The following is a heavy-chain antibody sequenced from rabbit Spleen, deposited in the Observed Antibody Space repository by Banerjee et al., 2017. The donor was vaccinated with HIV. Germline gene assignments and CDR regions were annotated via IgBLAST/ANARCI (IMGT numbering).Heavy chain of an antibody. CDR2: IDIGSSGFT. CDR1: GFSLNSGYD. V-gene: IGHV1S40*01. Sequence: QSLEESGGGLVQPGASLTLTCTASGFSLNSGYDMCWVRQAPGKGLEWIACIDIGSSGFTYFATWAKGRFTISKTSSTTVTLQMTRLTAADTATYFCARDTASSFSSYGMDLWGPGTLVTVS. J-gene: IGHJ6*01. D-gene: IGHD8-1*01. CDR3: ARDTASSFSSYGMDL.